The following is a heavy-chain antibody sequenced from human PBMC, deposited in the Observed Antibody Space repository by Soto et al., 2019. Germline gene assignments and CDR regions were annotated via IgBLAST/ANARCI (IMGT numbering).Heavy chain of an antibody. V-gene: IGHV3-48*02. CDR3: AREGNLNGYVGDAFAI. Sequence: EVQLVESGGGLVQPGGSLRLSCAASGFTFSSYSMNWVRQAPGKGLEWVSYISSSSSTIYYADSVKGRFTISRDNAKKSLYLKMNRLRDEDTAVYYCAREGNLNGYVGDAFAIWGQGKMVPVSS. J-gene: IGHJ3*02. D-gene: IGHD5-12*01. CDR1: GFTFSSYS. CDR2: ISSSSSTI.